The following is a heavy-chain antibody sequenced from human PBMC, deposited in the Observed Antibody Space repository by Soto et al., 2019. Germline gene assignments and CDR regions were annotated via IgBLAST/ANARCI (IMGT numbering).Heavy chain of an antibody. CDR3: TTQGIAAYFDY. V-gene: IGHV3-15*01. J-gene: IGHJ4*02. CDR2: IKSKTDGGTT. D-gene: IGHD6-13*01. CDR1: GLTFSNAW. Sequence: GGSLRLSCAASGLTFSNAWMSWVRQAPGKGLEWVGHIKSKTDGGTTDYAAPVKGRFTISRDDSKNTLYLQMNSPKTEDTAVYYCTTQGIAAYFDYWGQGTLVTVSS.